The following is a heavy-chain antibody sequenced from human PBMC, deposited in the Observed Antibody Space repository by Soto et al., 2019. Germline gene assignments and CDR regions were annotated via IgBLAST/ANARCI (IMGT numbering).Heavy chain of an antibody. V-gene: IGHV4-59*08. CDR2: IYYSGST. CDR1: GGSISSYY. J-gene: IGHJ6*03. D-gene: IGHD2-21*02. CDR3: ARLGDSVYYYYMDV. Sequence: QVQLQESGPGLVKPSETLSLTCTVSGGSISSYYWSWIRQPPGKGLEWIGYIYYSGSTNYNPSLKRRVTMPVDPSKNQFSLKLSSVTAADTAVYYCARLGDSVYYYYMDVWGKGTTVTVSS.